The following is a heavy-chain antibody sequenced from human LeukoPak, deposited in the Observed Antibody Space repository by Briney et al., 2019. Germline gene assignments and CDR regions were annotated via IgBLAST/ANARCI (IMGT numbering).Heavy chain of an antibody. Sequence: PGGSLRLSCAASGFTFSSYRMNWVRQAPEKGLEWVSSISSSSSDIYYADSVKGRFTISRDNAKNSLYLQMNSLRAEDTAVYYCARGSWYTSSSRYMDVWGKGTTVTVSS. V-gene: IGHV3-21*01. J-gene: IGHJ6*03. D-gene: IGHD6-6*01. CDR2: ISSSSSDI. CDR1: GFTFSSYR. CDR3: ARGSWYTSSSRYMDV.